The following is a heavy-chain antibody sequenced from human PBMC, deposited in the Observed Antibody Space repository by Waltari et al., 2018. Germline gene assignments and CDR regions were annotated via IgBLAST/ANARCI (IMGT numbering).Heavy chain of an antibody. CDR1: GYTFTDYY. J-gene: IGHJ4*02. V-gene: IGHV1-2*02. CDR2: INSKRGGT. D-gene: IGHD6-13*01. Sequence: QVQLVQSGAEVKKPGASVKVSCKASGYTFTDYYIHWVRQAPGQGLEWMGRINSKRGGTNYAQKFQGRGTMTTDTSTSTAYMELRSLRSDDTAVYYCARDNFPGIAAAGDYWGQGTLVTVSS. CDR3: ARDNFPGIAAAGDY.